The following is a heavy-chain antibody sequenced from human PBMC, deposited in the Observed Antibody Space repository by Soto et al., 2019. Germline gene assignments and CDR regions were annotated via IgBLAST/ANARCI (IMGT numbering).Heavy chain of an antibody. CDR1: GFTFSGSA. CDR2: IRSKANSYAT. Sequence: TGGSLRLSCAASGFTFSGSAMHWVRQASGKGLEWVGRIRSKANSYATAYAASVKGRFTISRDDSKNTAYLQMNSLKTEDTAVYYCTRHSVDEDGYQQGDFFDYWGQGTLVTVSS. V-gene: IGHV3-73*01. J-gene: IGHJ4*02. CDR3: TRHSVDEDGYQQGDFFDY. D-gene: IGHD2-2*01.